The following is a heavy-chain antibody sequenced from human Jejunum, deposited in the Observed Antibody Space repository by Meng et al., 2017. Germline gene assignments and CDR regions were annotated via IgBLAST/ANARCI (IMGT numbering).Heavy chain of an antibody. V-gene: IGHV1-3*01. J-gene: IGHJ4*02. CDR1: GYMFTAYD. D-gene: IGHD5-12*01. Sequence: QVQLVQSGAEVETPGASVKVSCRASGYMFTAYDIHWVRQAPGQRLEWMGWINGGNGNTKYSQRFQDRVSLTRDTSANTAYMELSRLRSEDTAMYYCARINGYDYGHVLDYWGQGTLVTVSS. CDR3: ARINGYDYGHVLDY. CDR2: INGGNGNT.